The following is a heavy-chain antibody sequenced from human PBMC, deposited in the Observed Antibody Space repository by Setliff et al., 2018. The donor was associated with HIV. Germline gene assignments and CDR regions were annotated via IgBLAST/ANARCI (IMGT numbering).Heavy chain of an antibody. CDR3: ATSPAGEILGSRPFYFDY. D-gene: IGHD3-10*01. CDR1: DSAMDSYY. J-gene: IGHJ4*02. Sequence: PSETLSLTCTVSDSAMDSYYWSWVRQSPGRGLEYIGYIYWTGSTYYNPSLKSRVTISVDTSKNQFSLKLNSVTAADTAVYYCATSPAGEILGSRPFYFDYWGQGTLVTVSS. CDR2: IYWTGST. V-gene: IGHV4-59*12.